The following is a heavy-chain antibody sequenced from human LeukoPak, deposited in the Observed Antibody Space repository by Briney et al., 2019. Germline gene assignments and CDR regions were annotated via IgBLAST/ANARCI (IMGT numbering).Heavy chain of an antibody. CDR2: IYYSGST. D-gene: IGHD3-22*01. CDR3: AGGGNYYDSSGYPDY. J-gene: IGHJ4*02. CDR1: GGSISSGGYY. V-gene: IGHV4-31*03. Sequence: PSQTLSLTCTVSGGSISSGGYYWSWIRQHPGKGLEWIGYIYYSGSTYYNPSLKSRVTISVDTSKNQFSLKLSSVTAADTAVYYCAGGGNYYDSSGYPDYWGQGTLVTVSS.